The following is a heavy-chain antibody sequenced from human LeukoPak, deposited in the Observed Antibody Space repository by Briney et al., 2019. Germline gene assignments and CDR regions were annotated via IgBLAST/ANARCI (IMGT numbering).Heavy chain of an antibody. D-gene: IGHD6-19*01. J-gene: IGHJ4*02. Sequence: SGTLSLTCAVSSGFISTNNWWSWVRQSPGKGLEWIGDIYHSGSNNYNPSLKSRVTISVDKSKNQFSLELTSVTAADTAVYYCARYGSGYYYFDYWGQGTLVTVSS. CDR1: SGFISTNNW. V-gene: IGHV4-4*02. CDR2: IYHSGSN. CDR3: ARYGSGYYYFDY.